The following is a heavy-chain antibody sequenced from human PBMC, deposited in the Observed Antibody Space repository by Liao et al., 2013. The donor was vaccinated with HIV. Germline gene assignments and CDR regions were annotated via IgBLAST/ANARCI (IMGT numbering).Heavy chain of an antibody. J-gene: IGHJ4*02. Sequence: QVQLQESGPGLVKPSETLSLTCTVAGGSLSSPPYYWGWIRQPPGEGLEWIGSIYSSGSTYYNPSLKSRVTISLDTSKNQFSLKLSSVTAADTAVYYCARGDPSGSYYDYWGQGTLVTVSS. V-gene: IGHV4-39*07. D-gene: IGHD1-26*01. CDR2: IYSSGST. CDR1: GGSLSSPPYY. CDR3: ARGDPSGSYYDY.